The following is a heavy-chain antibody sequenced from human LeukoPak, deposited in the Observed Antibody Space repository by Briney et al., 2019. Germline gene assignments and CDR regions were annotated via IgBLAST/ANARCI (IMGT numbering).Heavy chain of an antibody. CDR2: ISSSGSTI. D-gene: IGHD3-3*01. CDR1: GFTFSSYE. CDR3: ARVRRSPNWFDP. V-gene: IGHV3-48*03. Sequence: PGGSLRLSCAASGFTFSSYEMNWVRQAPGEGLEWVSYISSSGSTIYYADSVKGRFTISRDNAKNSLYLQMNSLRAEDTAVYYCARVRRSPNWFDPWGQGTLVTVSS. J-gene: IGHJ5*02.